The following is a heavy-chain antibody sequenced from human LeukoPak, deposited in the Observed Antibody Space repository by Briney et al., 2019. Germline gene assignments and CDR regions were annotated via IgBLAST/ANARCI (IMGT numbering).Heavy chain of an antibody. D-gene: IGHD6-13*01. CDR2: INHSGST. CDR1: GGSFSGYY. J-gene: IGHJ4*02. CDR3: ARGLFSPSSWYRGFFDY. Sequence: SETLSLTCAVYGGSFSGYYWSWIRQPPGKGLEWIGEINHSGSTNYNPSLKSRVTISVDTSKNQFSLKLSSVTAADTAVYYCARGLFSPSSWYRGFFDYWGQGTPVTVSS. V-gene: IGHV4-34*01.